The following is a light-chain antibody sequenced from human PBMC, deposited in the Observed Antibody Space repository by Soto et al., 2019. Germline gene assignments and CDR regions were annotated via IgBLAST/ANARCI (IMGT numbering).Light chain of an antibody. J-gene: IGKJ1*01. CDR2: GAS. CDR3: QQFGASLTWT. CDR1: HSVMTNY. Sequence: EVVLTQSPGSLSLSPGERATLSCRASHSVMTNYLAWYQQKPGQPPRLLIYGASSRATGIPDRFSGSGSGTDFTLTISRLEPEDVAVYYCQQFGASLTWTFGQGPKVEIK. V-gene: IGKV3-20*01.